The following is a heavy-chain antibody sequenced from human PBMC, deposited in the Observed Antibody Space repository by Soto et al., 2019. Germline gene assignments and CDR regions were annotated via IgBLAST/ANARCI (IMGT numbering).Heavy chain of an antibody. CDR3: ATHSPAFAY. CDR2: ITTDKGKT. CDR1: GYTFTNYG. V-gene: IGHV1-18*01. Sequence: GASVKVSCKTSGYTFTNYGISWVRQAPGQGLEWMGWITTDKGKTTYAQKFQGRVTMTTDTSTSTAYMELRSLRSDDTAMYYCATHSPAFAYWSQGTLVTVS. D-gene: IGHD2-21*01. J-gene: IGHJ4*02.